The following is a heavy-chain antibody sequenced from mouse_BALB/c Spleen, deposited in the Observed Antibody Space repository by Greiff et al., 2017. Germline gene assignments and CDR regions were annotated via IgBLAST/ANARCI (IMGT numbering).Heavy chain of an antibody. V-gene: IGHV5-17*02. D-gene: IGHD2-2*01. Sequence: EVQLVESGGGLVQPGGSRKLSCAASGFTFSSFGMHWVRQAPEKGLEWVAYISSGSSTIYYADTVKGRFTISRDNPKNTLFLQMTSLRSEDTAMYYCARGYDFDFDYWGQGTTLTVSS. CDR1: GFTFSSFG. J-gene: IGHJ2*01. CDR2: ISSGSSTI. CDR3: ARGYDFDFDY.